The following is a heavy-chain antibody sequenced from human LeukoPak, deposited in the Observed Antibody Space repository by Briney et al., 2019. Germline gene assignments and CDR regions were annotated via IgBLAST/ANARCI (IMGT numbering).Heavy chain of an antibody. D-gene: IGHD3-10*01. CDR2: INSDGSST. J-gene: IGHJ6*02. CDR3: ASLEVGYYGSGSYYDLYYYYGMDV. V-gene: IGHV3-74*01. CDR1: GFTFRKYW. Sequence: QPGGSLRLSCVASGFTFRKYWMHWVRQAPGKGLVWVSRINSDGSSTSYADSVKGRFTISRDNAKNTLYLQMNSLRAEDTAVYYCASLEVGYYGSGSYYDLYYYYGMDVWGQGTTVTVSS.